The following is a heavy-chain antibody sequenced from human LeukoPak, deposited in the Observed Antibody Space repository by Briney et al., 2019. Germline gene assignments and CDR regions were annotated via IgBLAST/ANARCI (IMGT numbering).Heavy chain of an antibody. V-gene: IGHV3-21*01. CDR1: GFSFSSYS. J-gene: IGHJ1*01. CDR2: ISGSSSFI. Sequence: GGSLRLSCAASGFSFSSYSMNWVRQAPGKVLEWVSSISGSSSFIYYADSVKGRFTISRDNAKNSLYLQMNSLRGEDTAVYYCARGGSTSSSSHFHHWGQGTLVTVSS. CDR3: ARGGSTSSSSHFHH. D-gene: IGHD6-6*01.